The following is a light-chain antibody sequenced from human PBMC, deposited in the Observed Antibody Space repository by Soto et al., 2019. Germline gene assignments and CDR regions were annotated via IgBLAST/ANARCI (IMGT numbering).Light chain of an antibody. J-gene: IGLJ1*01. CDR2: GND. V-gene: IGLV1-40*01. Sequence: QPLPTQPPPVSNTPGQRVTISCSGSSSDIGAGFDVHLYPHLLRIAAELVIYGNDYLPSGVPRRFSCSQSGTSASLVISGLQAQDEADYYCQYYENSRSGFYVFGTGTKVTAL. CDR3: QYYENSRSGFYV. CDR1: SSDIGAGFD.